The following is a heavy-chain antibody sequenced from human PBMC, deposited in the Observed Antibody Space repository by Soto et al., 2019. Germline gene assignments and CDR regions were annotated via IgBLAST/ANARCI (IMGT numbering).Heavy chain of an antibody. D-gene: IGHD6-13*01. CDR3: AKDQGSSWYEIDY. Sequence: QPGGSLRLSCAASGFTFRNYAMGWVRQAPGKGLEWVSAFSGGGGSTYYADSVKGRFTISRDNSQTPLYLQMSRLRAEDTAVYYCAKDQGSSWYEIDYWGQGILAT. CDR2: FSGGGGST. J-gene: IGHJ4*02. CDR1: GFTFRNYA. V-gene: IGHV3-23*01.